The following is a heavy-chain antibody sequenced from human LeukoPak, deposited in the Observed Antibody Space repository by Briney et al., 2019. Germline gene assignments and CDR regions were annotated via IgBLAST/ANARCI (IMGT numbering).Heavy chain of an antibody. V-gene: IGHV4-30-4*08. CDR1: GGSISSGDYY. Sequence: SETLSLTCTVSGGSISSGDYYWSWIRQPPGKGLEWIGYIYYSGSTYYNPPLKSRVTISVDTSKNQFSLKLSSVTAADTAVYYCARGDIVVVPAAIVDYYYYYYMDVWGKGTTVTVSS. CDR3: ARGDIVVVPAAIVDYYYYYYMDV. D-gene: IGHD2-2*02. J-gene: IGHJ6*03. CDR2: IYYSGST.